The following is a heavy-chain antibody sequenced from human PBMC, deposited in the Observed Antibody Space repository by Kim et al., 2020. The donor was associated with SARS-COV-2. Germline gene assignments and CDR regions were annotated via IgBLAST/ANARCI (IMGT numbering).Heavy chain of an antibody. CDR1: GFTFSSYA. Sequence: GGSLRLSCAASGFTFSSYAMHWVRQAPGKGLEWVAVISYDGSNKYYADSVKGRFTISRDNSKNTLYLQMNSLRAEDTAVYYCARDQFREYYYGSGSYYNYWGQGTLVTVSS. J-gene: IGHJ4*02. CDR2: ISYDGSNK. V-gene: IGHV3-30*04. CDR3: ARDQFREYYYGSGSYYNY. D-gene: IGHD3-10*01.